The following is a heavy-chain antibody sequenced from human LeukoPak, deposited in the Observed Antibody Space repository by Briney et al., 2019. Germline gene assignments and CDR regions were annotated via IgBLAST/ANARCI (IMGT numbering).Heavy chain of an antibody. V-gene: IGHV1-8*01. CDR1: GYTFTSYD. CDR3: ARGTAAGTRALVYYFDY. D-gene: IGHD6-13*01. Sequence: ASVKVSCKASGYTFTSYDINWLRQATGQGLEWMGWTNPNSGNTGSEQKFQGRVTMTRNTSISTAYMELSSLRSEDTAVYYCARGTAAGTRALVYYFDYWGQGTLVTVSS. CDR2: TNPNSGNT. J-gene: IGHJ4*02.